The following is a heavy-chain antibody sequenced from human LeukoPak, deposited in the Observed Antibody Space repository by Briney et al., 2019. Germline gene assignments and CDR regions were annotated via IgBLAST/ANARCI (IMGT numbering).Heavy chain of an antibody. J-gene: IGHJ4*02. CDR3: ASEGGVREKPFDY. CDR2: INQSVST. CDR1: GGSFSGYY. Sequence: SETLSLTCAVYGGSFSGYYWSWIRQPPGKGLEWIGEINQSVSTNYNPSLKSRVTISVDTAKNQFSLKLSSVTAADTAVYYCASEGGVREKPFDYWGQGTLVTVSS. V-gene: IGHV4-34*01. D-gene: IGHD3-16*01.